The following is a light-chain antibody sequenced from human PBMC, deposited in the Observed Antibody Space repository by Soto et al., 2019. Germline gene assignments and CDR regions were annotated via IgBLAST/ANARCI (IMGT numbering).Light chain of an antibody. V-gene: IGKV3-20*01. J-gene: IGKJ4*01. CDR1: QSVRSNY. CDR3: QQYGSSPRA. Sequence: EIVLTQSPGTLSLSPGERATLSCRASQSVRSNYLAWYQQKPGRAPRLLIYGASSRATGIPDRFSGSGSGTDSTLTISRLEPEDFAVYYCQQYGSSPRAFGGGTKVDSK. CDR2: GAS.